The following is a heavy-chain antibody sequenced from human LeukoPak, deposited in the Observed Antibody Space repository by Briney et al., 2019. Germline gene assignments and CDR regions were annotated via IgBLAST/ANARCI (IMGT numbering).Heavy chain of an antibody. CDR3: ARANYDILTGYYNSPNWFDP. CDR1: GGTFSGYA. CDR2: IIPIFGTA. D-gene: IGHD3-9*01. Sequence: SVKVSCKASGGTFSGYAISWVRQAPGQGLEWMGGIIPIFGTANYAQKFQGRVTITTDESTSTAYMELSSLRSEDTAVYYCARANYDILTGYYNSPNWFDPWGQGTLVTVSS. J-gene: IGHJ5*02. V-gene: IGHV1-69*05.